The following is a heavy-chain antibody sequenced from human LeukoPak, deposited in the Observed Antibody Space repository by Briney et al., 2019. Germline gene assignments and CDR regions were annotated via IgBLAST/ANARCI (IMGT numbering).Heavy chain of an antibody. V-gene: IGHV4-59*01. CDR3: ARVGSRYFDWLSLDYYFDY. Sequence: SETLSLTCTVSGGSISSYYWSWIRQPPGKGLEWIGYIYYSGSTNYNPSLKSRVTISVDTSKNQFSLKLSSVTAADTAVYYCARVGSRYFDWLSLDYYFDYWGQGTLVTVSS. J-gene: IGHJ4*02. CDR2: IYYSGST. CDR1: GGSISSYY. D-gene: IGHD3-9*01.